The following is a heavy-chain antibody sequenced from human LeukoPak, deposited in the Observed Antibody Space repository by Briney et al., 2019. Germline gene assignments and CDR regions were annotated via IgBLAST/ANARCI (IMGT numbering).Heavy chain of an antibody. V-gene: IGHV3-74*01. Sequence: GGSLRLSCAASGFTFSNYWMHWVRQAPGKGLVWVSRISSDESITSYADSVKGRFTISRDNAKNTLYLQMNSLRAEDTAVYYCARDYFQILTGYYSPTYWGQGTLVTVSS. J-gene: IGHJ4*02. CDR2: ISSDESIT. CDR3: ARDYFQILTGYYSPTY. CDR1: GFTFSNYW. D-gene: IGHD3-9*01.